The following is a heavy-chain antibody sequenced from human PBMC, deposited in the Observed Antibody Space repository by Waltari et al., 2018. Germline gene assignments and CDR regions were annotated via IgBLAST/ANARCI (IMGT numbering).Heavy chain of an antibody. CDR2: INPNSGGT. V-gene: IGHV1-2*06. Sequence: QVQLVQSGAEVKKPGASVKVSCKASGYTFTGHYMPWVRQAPGQGLEWMGRINPNSGGTNYAQKFQGRVTMTRDTSIGTAYMELSRLRSDDTAVYYCARGLLGIDAFDIWGQGTMVTVSS. J-gene: IGHJ3*02. D-gene: IGHD7-27*01. CDR1: GYTFTGHY. CDR3: ARGLLGIDAFDI.